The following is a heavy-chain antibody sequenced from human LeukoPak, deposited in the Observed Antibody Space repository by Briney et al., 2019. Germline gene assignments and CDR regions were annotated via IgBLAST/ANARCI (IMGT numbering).Heavy chain of an antibody. J-gene: IGHJ4*02. CDR2: IWYDGSNK. V-gene: IGHV3-33*01. CDR3: ARDGERYYDSGGLVDY. Sequence: PGRSLRLSCAASGFTFSSYGMHWVRQAPGKGLEWVAVIWYDGSNKYYADSVKGRFTISRDNSKNTLYLQMNSLRAEDTAVYYCARDGERYYDSGGLVDYWGQGTLVTVSS. D-gene: IGHD3-22*01. CDR1: GFTFSSYG.